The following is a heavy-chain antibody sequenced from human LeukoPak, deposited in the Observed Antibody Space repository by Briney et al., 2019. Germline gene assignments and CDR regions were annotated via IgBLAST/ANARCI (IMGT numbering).Heavy chain of an antibody. J-gene: IGHJ3*02. CDR3: ARVYGSGSLRAFDI. CDR2: INAGNGNT. CDR1: GYTFTNYA. D-gene: IGHD3-10*01. Sequence: ASVKVSCKASGYTFTNYAMHWVRQAPGQRLEWMGWINAGNGNTKYSQKFQGRVTITRDTSASTAYMEPSSLRSEDTAVYYCARVYGSGSLRAFDIWGQGTMVTVSS. V-gene: IGHV1-3*01.